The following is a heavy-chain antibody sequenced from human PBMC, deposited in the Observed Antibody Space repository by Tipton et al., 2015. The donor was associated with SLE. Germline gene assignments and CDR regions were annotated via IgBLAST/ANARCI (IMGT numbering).Heavy chain of an antibody. J-gene: IGHJ4*02. V-gene: IGHV3-30*02. CDR1: GFTFSSYW. D-gene: IGHD5-12*01. Sequence: SLRLSCATSGFTFSSYWMTWVRQAPGKGLEWVAFIRYDGSDKYYADSVKGRFTISKDNSKNTLYLQMNSLRGEDTAVYYCAKVATPNHLNDYWGQGTLVTVSS. CDR2: IRYDGSDK. CDR3: AKVATPNHLNDY.